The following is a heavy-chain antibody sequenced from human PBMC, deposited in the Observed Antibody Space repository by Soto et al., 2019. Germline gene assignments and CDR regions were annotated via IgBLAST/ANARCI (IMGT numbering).Heavy chain of an antibody. CDR2: IYYSGST. CDR1: GGSISSSSYY. D-gene: IGHD2-21*02. Sequence: SETLSLTCTVSGGSISSSSYYWGWIRQPPGKGLEWIGYIYYSGSTKYNPSLKSRVTISVDTSKNQFSLKLSSVTAADTAVYYCARDRTTMGDSQYYYYGMDVWGQGTTVTSP. CDR3: ARDRTTMGDSQYYYYGMDV. J-gene: IGHJ6*02. V-gene: IGHV4-39*07.